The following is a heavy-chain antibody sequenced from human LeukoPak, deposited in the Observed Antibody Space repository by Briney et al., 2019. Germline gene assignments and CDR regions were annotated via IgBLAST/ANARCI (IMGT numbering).Heavy chain of an antibody. CDR3: ARRVATIRAFDI. CDR1: VGSFSGYY. Sequence: SETLSLTCAVYVGSFSGYYWSWIRQPPGKGLEWIGEINHSGRTNYNSSLKSRVTISVDTSKNQFSLKLSSVTAADTAVYYCARRVATIRAFDIWGQGTMVTVSS. J-gene: IGHJ3*02. CDR2: INHSGRT. V-gene: IGHV4-34*01. D-gene: IGHD5-12*01.